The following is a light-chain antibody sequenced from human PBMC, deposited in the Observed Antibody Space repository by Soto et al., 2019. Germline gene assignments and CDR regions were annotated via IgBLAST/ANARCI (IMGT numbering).Light chain of an antibody. Sequence: IVFTQSPVALSLSPGERATLSCRASQSVSRYLAWYQQKPDNAPRLLIYDAFNRATGIPARFSGSGSGTDFTLTISSLEPEDFVVYYCQQRSNWPITFGQGTRLEI. CDR3: QQRSNWPIT. CDR1: QSVSRY. CDR2: DAF. V-gene: IGKV3-11*01. J-gene: IGKJ5*01.